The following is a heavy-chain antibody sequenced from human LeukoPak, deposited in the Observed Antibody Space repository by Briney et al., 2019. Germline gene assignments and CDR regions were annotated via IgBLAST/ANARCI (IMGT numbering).Heavy chain of an antibody. J-gene: IGHJ4*02. CDR2: IWYDGSNK. Sequence: PGGSLRLSCAASGFTFSSYGMHWVRQAPGKGLEWVAVIWYDGSNKYYADSVKGRFTISRDKSKNTLYLQMNSLRAEDTAVYYCARGVPRIAAARPYYWGQGTLVTVSS. CDR1: GFTFSSYG. CDR3: ARGVPRIAAARPYY. V-gene: IGHV3-33*01. D-gene: IGHD6-13*01.